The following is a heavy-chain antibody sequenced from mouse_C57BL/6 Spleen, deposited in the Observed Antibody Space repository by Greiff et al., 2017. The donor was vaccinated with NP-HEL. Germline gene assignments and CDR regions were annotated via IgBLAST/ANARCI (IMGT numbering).Heavy chain of an antibody. CDR2: ISSGGSYT. CDR1: GFTFSSYG. J-gene: IGHJ2*01. Sequence: EVKLVESGGDLVKPGGSLKLSCAASGFTFSSYGMSWVRQTPDKRLEWVATISSGGSYTYYPDSVKGRFTISRDNAKNTLYLQMSSLKSEDTAMYYCARQGPTGTYFDYWGQGTTLTVSS. V-gene: IGHV5-6*01. D-gene: IGHD4-1*02. CDR3: ARQGPTGTYFDY.